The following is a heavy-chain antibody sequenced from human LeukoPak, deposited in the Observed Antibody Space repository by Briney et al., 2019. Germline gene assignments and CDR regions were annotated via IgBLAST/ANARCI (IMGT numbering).Heavy chain of an antibody. CDR2: ISGGGGST. Sequence: TGGSLRLSCAASGFTFSSYAMSWVRQAPGKGLEWVSTISGGGGSTYYADSVEGRFTISRDNSKNTLYLQMNSLGVEDTAVYYGAKAYWYSSSWNFDYWGQGTPVTVSS. D-gene: IGHD6-13*01. CDR3: AKAYWYSSSWNFDY. J-gene: IGHJ4*02. V-gene: IGHV3-23*01. CDR1: GFTFSSYA.